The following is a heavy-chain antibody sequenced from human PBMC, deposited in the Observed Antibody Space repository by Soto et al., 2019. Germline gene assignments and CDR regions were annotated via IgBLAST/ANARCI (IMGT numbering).Heavy chain of an antibody. Sequence: GGSLRLSCAASGFTFSDYYMSWIRQAPGKGLEWVSYISSSGSTTYYADSVKGRFTISRDNAKNSLYLQMNSLRAEDTAVYYCAREPQSLSSTSPLYFDYWGQGTLVTVSS. J-gene: IGHJ4*02. D-gene: IGHD2-2*01. CDR3: AREPQSLSSTSPLYFDY. CDR1: GFTFSDYY. V-gene: IGHV3-11*01. CDR2: ISSSGSTT.